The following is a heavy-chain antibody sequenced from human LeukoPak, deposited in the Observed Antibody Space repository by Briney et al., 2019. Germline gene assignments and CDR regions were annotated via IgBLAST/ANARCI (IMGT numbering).Heavy chain of an antibody. Sequence: PGGSLRLSCAASEFIFGSYAMTWVRKGPGKGLEWVSTISGGGDSTYYADSVKGRFTISRDNSKNTLYLEMNSLRAEDTAVYYCAKCHYYDRSGYYYHALDIWGQGTMVTVSS. J-gene: IGHJ3*02. CDR1: EFIFGSYA. CDR3: AKCHYYDRSGYYYHALDI. D-gene: IGHD3-22*01. V-gene: IGHV3-23*01. CDR2: ISGGGDST.